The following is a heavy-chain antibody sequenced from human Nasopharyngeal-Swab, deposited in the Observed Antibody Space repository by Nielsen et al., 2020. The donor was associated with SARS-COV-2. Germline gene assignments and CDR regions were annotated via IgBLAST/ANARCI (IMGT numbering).Heavy chain of an antibody. V-gene: IGHV4-59*01. Sequence: SETLSLTCSVSGGSISSYSWSWIPQRPGKGLEWPGYVFYSGTTNYNPSLKSRVSISVDTSKNHFSLKLRSMTAADTAVYFCARSGYSYGLPVGYFGHWGQGILVTVSS. D-gene: IGHD5-18*01. CDR1: GGSISSYS. J-gene: IGHJ4*02. CDR2: VFYSGTT. CDR3: ARSGYSYGLPVGYFGH.